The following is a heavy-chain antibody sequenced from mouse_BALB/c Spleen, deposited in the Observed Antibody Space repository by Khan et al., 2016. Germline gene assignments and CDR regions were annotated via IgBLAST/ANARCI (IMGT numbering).Heavy chain of an antibody. V-gene: IGHV1-9*01. Sequence: QVQLQQSGAELMKPGASVKISCKATGYTFSSYWIEWVKQRPGHGLEWIGEILPGSGTTNYNEKFKGKATFTADTSSNTAYMQLSSLTSEDSAVYSCSRSYYINYDAMYYWGQGTSVTVSS. CDR1: GYTFSSYW. CDR3: SRSYYINYDAMYY. D-gene: IGHD2-5*01. CDR2: ILPGSGTT. J-gene: IGHJ4*01.